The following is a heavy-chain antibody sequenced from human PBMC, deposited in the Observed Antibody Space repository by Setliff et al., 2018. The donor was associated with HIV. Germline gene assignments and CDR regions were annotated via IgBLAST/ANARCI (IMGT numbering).Heavy chain of an antibody. CDR1: GGSISSGNYY. Sequence: SETLSLTCTVSGGSISSGNYYWNWIRQPAGKGLEWIGRIYISGSTNYNPSLESRVTISLDTSKNQFSLKLSSVTAADTAVYYCAREDYYDSSGDAFDVWGRGTMVTVSS. V-gene: IGHV4-61*02. J-gene: IGHJ3*01. D-gene: IGHD3-22*01. CDR2: IYISGST. CDR3: AREDYYDSSGDAFDV.